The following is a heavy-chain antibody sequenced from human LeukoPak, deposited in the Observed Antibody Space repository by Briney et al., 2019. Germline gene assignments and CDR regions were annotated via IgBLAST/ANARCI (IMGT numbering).Heavy chain of an antibody. V-gene: IGHV1-2*02. J-gene: IGHJ5*02. D-gene: IGHD3-9*01. Sequence: ASVKLSFKASGSTFTGCCMHWVRQAPRQGLEWMGWMNPNSGGTNNAQKFQGRLTMTTDTSIRTPYMELSRLRSDDTAAYYWARSYYDIMTGDYSPFDPWGQGTLVTVSS. CDR1: GSTFTGCC. CDR3: ARSYYDIMTGDYSPFDP. CDR2: MNPNSGGT.